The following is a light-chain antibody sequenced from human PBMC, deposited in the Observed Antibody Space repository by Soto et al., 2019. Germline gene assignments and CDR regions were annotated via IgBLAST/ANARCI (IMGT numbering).Light chain of an antibody. CDR1: QSVSGSR. CDR2: GAS. V-gene: IGKV3-20*01. J-gene: IGKJ1*01. Sequence: LTPAPWSVRMPPRQGLSLYCRASQSVSGSRLAWYQQRPGQTPRLLIYGASTRATGIPDRFSGSGSGAEFTLTISRLEPEDFAVYYCQQHGTSPRAFGQGTKVDIK. CDR3: QQHGTSPRA.